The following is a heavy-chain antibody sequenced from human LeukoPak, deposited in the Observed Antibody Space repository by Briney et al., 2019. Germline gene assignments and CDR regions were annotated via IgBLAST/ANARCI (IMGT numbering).Heavy chain of an antibody. CDR1: GGTFSSYA. D-gene: IGHD2-2*01. Sequence: ASVKVSCKASGGTFSSYAISWVRQAPGQGLEWMGGIIPIFGTANYAQKFQGRVTITADESTSTAYMELSSLRSEDTAVYYCARGGLLGVVVPAARGRSLVLDYWGQGALVTVSS. CDR2: IIPIFGTA. CDR3: ARGGLLGVVVPAARGRSLVLDY. J-gene: IGHJ4*02. V-gene: IGHV1-69*01.